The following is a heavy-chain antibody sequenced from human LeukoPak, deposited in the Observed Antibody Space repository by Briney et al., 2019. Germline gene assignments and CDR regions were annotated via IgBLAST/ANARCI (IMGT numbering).Heavy chain of an antibody. CDR3: ARDCSGGSCYSYDAFDI. CDR2: IYYSGST. Sequence: SETLSLTCTVSNGSISSYYWSWIRQPPGKGLEWIGYIYYSGSTNYNPSLKSRVTISVDTSKNQFSLKLSSVTAADTAVYYCARDCSGGSCYSYDAFDIWSQGTMVTVSS. CDR1: NGSISSYY. D-gene: IGHD2-15*01. V-gene: IGHV4-59*01. J-gene: IGHJ3*02.